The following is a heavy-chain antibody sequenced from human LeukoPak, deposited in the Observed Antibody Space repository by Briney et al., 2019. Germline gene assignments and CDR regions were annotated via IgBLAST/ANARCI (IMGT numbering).Heavy chain of an antibody. J-gene: IGHJ4*02. CDR1: GYTFSSYT. Sequence: GASVKVSCKTSGYTFSSYTVHWVRQAPGQRLEWMGCINGDSGNTQYSQKFQGRVAFTRDTSASTAYMELSSLTSEDMAVFYCARGGPNSGGWTLDHWGQGTLVSVPS. D-gene: IGHD6-19*01. V-gene: IGHV1-3*03. CDR3: ARGGPNSGGWTLDH. CDR2: INGDSGNT.